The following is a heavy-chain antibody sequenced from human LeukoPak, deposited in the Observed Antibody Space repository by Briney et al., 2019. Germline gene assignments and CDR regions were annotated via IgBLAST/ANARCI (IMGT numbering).Heavy chain of an antibody. D-gene: IGHD4-11*01. CDR3: ARSDTDYPPYYFDY. V-gene: IGHV3-21*01. Sequence: GGSLRLSCAASGFTFSSYSMNWVRQAPGKGLEWVSSISSSSSYIYYADSEKGRFTISRDNAKNSLYLQMNSLRAEDTAVYYCARSDTDYPPYYFDYWGQGTLVTVSS. J-gene: IGHJ4*02. CDR1: GFTFSSYS. CDR2: ISSSSSYI.